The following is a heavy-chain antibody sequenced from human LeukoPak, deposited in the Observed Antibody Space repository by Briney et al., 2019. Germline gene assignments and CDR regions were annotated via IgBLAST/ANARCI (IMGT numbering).Heavy chain of an antibody. V-gene: IGHV3-48*01. J-gene: IGHJ6*02. CDR1: GFTFSSYS. Sequence: GGSLGLSCAASGFTFSSYSMNWVRQAPGKGLEWVSYISSSSSTIYYADSVKGRFTISRDNAKNSLYLQMNSLRAEDTAVYYCARDGVTRYYYYGMDVWGQGTTVTVSS. CDR2: ISSSSSTI. D-gene: IGHD4-17*01. CDR3: ARDGVTRYYYYGMDV.